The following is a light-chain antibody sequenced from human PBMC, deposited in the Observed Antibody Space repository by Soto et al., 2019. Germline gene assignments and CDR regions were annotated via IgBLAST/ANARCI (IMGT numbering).Light chain of an antibody. CDR2: GAS. J-gene: IGKJ1*01. CDR1: QSVPSNY. CDR3: QQYGDSSRT. Sequence: ESVLTQSPGTLSLSPGEGATLSCWASQSVPSNYLAWFQQRPGQAPRLLMYGASSRATGIPDRFRGSGSGTDFTLTISRLEPDDFAVYYCQQYGDSSRTFGQGTKVEIK. V-gene: IGKV3-20*01.